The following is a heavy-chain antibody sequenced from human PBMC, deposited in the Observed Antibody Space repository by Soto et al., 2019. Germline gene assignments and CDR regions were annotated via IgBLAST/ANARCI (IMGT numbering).Heavy chain of an antibody. J-gene: IGHJ4*02. CDR1: GFTFSSYA. D-gene: IGHD6-13*01. CDR3: AQSIAAAGPFDY. CDR2: ISGSGGST. Sequence: EVQLLESGGGLVQPGGSLRLSCAASGFTFSSYAMSWVRQAPGKGLEWVSAISGSGGSTYYADSVKGRFTISRDNSTNTLYLQMNSLRAEDTAVYYCAQSIAAAGPFDYWGQGTLVTVSS. V-gene: IGHV3-23*01.